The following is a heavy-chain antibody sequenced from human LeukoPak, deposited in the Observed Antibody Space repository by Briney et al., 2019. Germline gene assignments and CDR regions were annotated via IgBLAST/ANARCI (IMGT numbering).Heavy chain of an antibody. CDR2: IYPGDSDT. J-gene: IGHJ4*02. D-gene: IGHD6-13*01. Sequence: GESLKISCKGSGYSFTSYWIGWVRQMPGKGLEWMGIIYPGDSDTRYSPSFQGQVTISADKSISTAYLQWSSLKASGTAMYYCAREKEQQLVSFDYWGQGTLVTVSS. CDR1: GYSFTSYW. CDR3: AREKEQQLVSFDY. V-gene: IGHV5-51*01.